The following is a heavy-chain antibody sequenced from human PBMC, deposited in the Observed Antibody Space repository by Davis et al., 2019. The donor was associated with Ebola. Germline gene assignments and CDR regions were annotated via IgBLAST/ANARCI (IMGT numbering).Heavy chain of an antibody. CDR1: GGPFSAYY. J-gene: IGHJ4*02. CDR3: ARGSVKMDS. CDR2: INHSGIS. V-gene: IGHV4-34*01. D-gene: IGHD3-22*01. Sequence: PSETLSLTCAVNGGPFSAYYWTYIRQSPGMGLEWIGEINHSGISSYNPALKTRVRMSVDPSKTQFSLRLRSVTAADTAVYYCARGSVKMDSWGQGILVTVSS.